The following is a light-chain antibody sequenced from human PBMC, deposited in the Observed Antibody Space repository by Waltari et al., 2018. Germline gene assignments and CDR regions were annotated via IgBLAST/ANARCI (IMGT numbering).Light chain of an antibody. J-gene: IGKJ4*01. CDR3: QQYYSTPPT. CDR1: QSVLYSSNNNNY. V-gene: IGKV4-1*01. CDR2: WAS. Sequence: DIVMTQSPDSLAVSLGERATINCKSSQSVLYSSNNNNYLAWYQQKPGQPPKMIIYWASTLESGVPDRFSGSGSGTDFTLSISSLQTEDVAVYYCQQYYSTPPTFGGGTKVEIK.